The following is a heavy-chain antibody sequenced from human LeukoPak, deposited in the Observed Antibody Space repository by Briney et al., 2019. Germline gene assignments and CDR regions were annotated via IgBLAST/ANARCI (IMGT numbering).Heavy chain of an antibody. J-gene: IGHJ5*02. CDR3: ARHVARIAAAGTVWWFDP. V-gene: IGHV4-59*08. Sequence: SETLSLTCTVSGGSISSYYWSWIRQPPGKGLEWVGYIYYSGSTNYNPSLKSRVTISVDTSKNQFSLKLSSVTAADTAVYYCARHVARIAAAGTVWWFDPWGQGTLVTVSS. CDR1: GGSISSYY. CDR2: IYYSGST. D-gene: IGHD6-13*01.